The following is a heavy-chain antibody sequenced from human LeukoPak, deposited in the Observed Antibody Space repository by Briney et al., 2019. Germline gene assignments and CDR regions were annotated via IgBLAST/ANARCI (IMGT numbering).Heavy chain of an antibody. CDR2: IYYSGST. J-gene: IGHJ4*02. CDR3: ASALGSGYCPFDY. Sequence: SETLSPTCTVSAASITSYYWSRIRQPPGKGLEWIGYIYYSGSTNYNPSLESRVTISVDASKNKCSLKLSSVTAADTAVYNCASALGSGYCPFDYWGQGTLVTVSS. D-gene: IGHD3-22*01. V-gene: IGHV4-59*01. CDR1: AASITSYY.